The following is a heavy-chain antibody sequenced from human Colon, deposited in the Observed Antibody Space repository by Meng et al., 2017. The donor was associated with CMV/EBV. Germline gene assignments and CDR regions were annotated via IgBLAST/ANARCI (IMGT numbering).Heavy chain of an antibody. J-gene: IGHJ4*02. CDR2: TYYRSKWYN. V-gene: IGHV6-1*01. CDR1: SNSAA. D-gene: IGHD4-23*01. CDR3: ARAPAFGLYGGNPVPFDY. Sequence: SNSAAWNWIRQSPSRGLEWLGRTYYRSKWYNDYAVSVKSRITINPDTSKNQFSLQLNSVTPEDTAVYYCARAPAFGLYGGNPVPFDYWGQGTLVTVSS.